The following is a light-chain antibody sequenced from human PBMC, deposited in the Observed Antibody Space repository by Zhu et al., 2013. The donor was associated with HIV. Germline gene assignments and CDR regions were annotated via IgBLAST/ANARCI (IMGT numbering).Light chain of an antibody. J-gene: IGKJ1*01. V-gene: IGKV3-20*01. Sequence: EIVLTQSPGTLSLSPGERATLSCTASQSVSSSYLAWYQQKPGQAPRLLIYGASSRATGIPDRFSGSESGTDFTLTISRVEPEDFAVYYCQQYGSSLWTFGQGTKVEIK. CDR2: GAS. CDR3: QQYGSSLWT. CDR1: QSVSSSY.